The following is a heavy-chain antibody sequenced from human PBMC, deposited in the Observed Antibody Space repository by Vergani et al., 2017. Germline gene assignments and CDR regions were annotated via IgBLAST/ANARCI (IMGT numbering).Heavy chain of an antibody. V-gene: IGHV1-46*01. Sequence: QVQLVQSGAEVKKPGASVKVSCKASGYTFTSYYMHWVRQAPVQGLEWMGIINPSGGSTSYAQKFQGRVTMTRDTSTSTVYMELSSLRSEDTAVYYCARDRGIAAAGTSKYFGYWGQGTLVTVSS. CDR2: INPSGGST. J-gene: IGHJ4*02. CDR3: ARDRGIAAAGTSKYFGY. D-gene: IGHD6-13*01. CDR1: GYTFTSYY.